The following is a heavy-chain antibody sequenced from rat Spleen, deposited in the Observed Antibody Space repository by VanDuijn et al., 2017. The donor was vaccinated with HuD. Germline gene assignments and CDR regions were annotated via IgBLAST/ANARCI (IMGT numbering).Heavy chain of an antibody. CDR2: ITNTDGST. CDR1: GFTFNNYW. Sequence: EVQLVESGGGLVQPGGSLKLSCIASGFTFNNYWMTWIRQAPGKGLEWVASITNTDGSTYYPDSVKGRFTISRDNAKSTLYLLMNSLRSEDTATYCCTRENWKPDYWGQGVMVTVSS. D-gene: IGHD4-2*01. CDR3: TRENWKPDY. J-gene: IGHJ2*01. V-gene: IGHV5-31*01.